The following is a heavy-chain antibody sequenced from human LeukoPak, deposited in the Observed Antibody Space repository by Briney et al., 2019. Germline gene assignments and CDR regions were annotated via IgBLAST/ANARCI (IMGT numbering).Heavy chain of an antibody. D-gene: IGHD3-22*01. CDR1: GGSISSSSYC. CDR2: ISYSGST. V-gene: IGHV4-39*01. CDR3: ARNYYDIGYFDY. J-gene: IGHJ4*02. Sequence: SETLSLTCTVSGGSISSSSYCWGWIRQPPGTGLEWIGNISYSGSTYYNPSLKSRVTISVDTSKNQFSLKLSSVTAADTAVYYCARNYYDIGYFDYWGQGTLVTVPS.